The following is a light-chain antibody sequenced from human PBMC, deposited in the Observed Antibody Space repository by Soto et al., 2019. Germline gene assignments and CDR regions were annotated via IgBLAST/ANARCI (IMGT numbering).Light chain of an antibody. CDR1: QNIKSH. V-gene: IGKV1-39*01. Sequence: DVQMTQSPSSLSASVGDRVTITCRASQNIKSHLNWYQQKPGKAPKLLIYAASSLQSGVPSRFSGSGFGTDFTLTISRLQPEDFATYYCQQSFSMPRTFGQGTKLEIK. J-gene: IGKJ2*01. CDR3: QQSFSMPRT. CDR2: AAS.